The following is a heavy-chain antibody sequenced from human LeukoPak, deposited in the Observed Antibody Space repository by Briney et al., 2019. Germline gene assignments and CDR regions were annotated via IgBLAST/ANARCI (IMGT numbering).Heavy chain of an antibody. J-gene: IGHJ4*02. CDR3: ARQYGSGFWFFDN. CDR1: GGSISSSTYW. D-gene: IGHD3-10*01. Sequence: SETLSLTGSVSGGSISSSTYWWAWIRQPPGKGLEWIGSIYYSGSTHYNPSLKSRVTISVDTSNNQFSLKLTSVTAADTAVYYCARQYGSGFWFFDNWGQGTLVTVSS. CDR2: IYYSGST. V-gene: IGHV4-39*01.